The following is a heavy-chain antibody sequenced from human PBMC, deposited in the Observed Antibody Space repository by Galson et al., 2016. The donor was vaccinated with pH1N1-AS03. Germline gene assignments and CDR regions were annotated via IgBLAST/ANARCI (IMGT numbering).Heavy chain of an antibody. D-gene: IGHD4-23*01. V-gene: IGHV3-23*01. CDR2: ISGSGETT. Sequence: SLRLSRAPSGFNFRKFAMAWVRQAPGQGLEWISAISGSGETTKSADAVKGRFIVSRDNYKDTLYLQMSSLRVEDTAIYYCAKFGGGGWFLITQYDCWGQGTLVTVSS. J-gene: IGHJ4*02. CDR3: AKFGGGGWFLITQYDC. CDR1: GFNFRKFA.